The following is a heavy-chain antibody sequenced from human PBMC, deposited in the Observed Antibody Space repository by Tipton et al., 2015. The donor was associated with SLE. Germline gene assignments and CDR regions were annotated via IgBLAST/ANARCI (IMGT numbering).Heavy chain of an antibody. V-gene: IGHV3-7*01. CDR3: ARDGFRGWYNWYFDL. J-gene: IGHJ2*01. CDR1: GFTFSRYW. D-gene: IGHD6-19*01. Sequence: GSLRLSCAASGFTFSRYWMSWVRQAPGKGLEWVGNIKEDGSEKYYVDAVKGRFTISRDNAKKSLYLQMNSLRAEDTAVYYCARDGFRGWYNWYFDLWGRGTLVTVSS. CDR2: IKEDGSEK.